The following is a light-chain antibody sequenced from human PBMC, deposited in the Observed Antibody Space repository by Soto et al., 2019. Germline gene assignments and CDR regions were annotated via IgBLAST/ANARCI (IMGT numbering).Light chain of an antibody. CDR1: ENIKNR. CDR3: QQYDDWPLT. Sequence: EKVMTQSPATLSVSPGERANLSCRARENIKNRLACYQQKPGQGPRLLIYDAFTSATDIPARFSGSASGTEFTLTISSLQSEDSAFYYCQQYDDWPLTLGGGTKVEIK. V-gene: IGKV3-15*01. CDR2: DAF. J-gene: IGKJ4*01.